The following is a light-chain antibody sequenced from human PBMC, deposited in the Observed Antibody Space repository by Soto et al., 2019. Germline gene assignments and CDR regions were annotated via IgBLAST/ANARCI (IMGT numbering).Light chain of an antibody. Sequence: QPVLTQPPSASGSPGQSVTISCTGTSSDVGGYNYVSWYQQHPGKAPKLMIYAVSERPSGVPDRFSGSKSGNTASLTVSGLQAEDEADYYCSSYAGSNNSPVVFGTGTKVTVL. J-gene: IGLJ1*01. CDR1: SSDVGGYNY. V-gene: IGLV2-8*01. CDR2: AVS. CDR3: SSYAGSNNSPVV.